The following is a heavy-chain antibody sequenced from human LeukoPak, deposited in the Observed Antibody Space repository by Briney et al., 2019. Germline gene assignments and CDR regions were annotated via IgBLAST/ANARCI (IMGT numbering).Heavy chain of an antibody. CDR1: GYXXTXYY. V-gene: IGHV1-46*01. CDR3: ARKGVPAAITWFDP. J-gene: IGHJ5*02. CDR2: INPSGGST. D-gene: IGHD2-2*02. Sequence: VSCXXXGYXXTXYYMHWVRQAPGXGLEWMGIINPSGGSTSYAQKFQGRVTMTRDTSTSTVYMELSSLRSEDTAVYYCARKGVPAAITWFDPWGQGTLVTVSS.